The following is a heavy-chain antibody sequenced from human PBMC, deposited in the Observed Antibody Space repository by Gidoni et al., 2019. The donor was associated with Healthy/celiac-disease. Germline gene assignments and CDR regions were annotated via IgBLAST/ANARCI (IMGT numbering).Heavy chain of an antibody. J-gene: IGHJ4*02. CDR1: GGSFSGYY. Sequence: QVQLQQWGAGLLKPSENLSLTCAVYGGSFSGYYWSWIRQPPGKGLEWIGEINHSGSTNYNPSLKSRVTISVDTSKNQFSLKLSSVTAADTAVYYCARGRNFWSGYSAPDYWGQGTLVTVSS. CDR2: INHSGST. D-gene: IGHD3-3*01. V-gene: IGHV4-34*01. CDR3: ARGRNFWSGYSAPDY.